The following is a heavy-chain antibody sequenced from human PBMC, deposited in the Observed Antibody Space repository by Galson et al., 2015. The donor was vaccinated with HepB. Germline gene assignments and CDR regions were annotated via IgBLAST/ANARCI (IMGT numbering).Heavy chain of an antibody. V-gene: IGHV1-18*04. CDR3: ARNFYQEQWLVRDGWFDP. CDR2: ISAYNGNT. CDR1: GYTFTSYG. J-gene: IGHJ5*02. Sequence: VKVSCKASGYTFTSYGISWVRQAPGQGLEWMGWISAYNGNTNYAQKLQGRVTMTTDTSTSTAYMELRSLRSDDTAVYYCARNFYQEQWLVRDGWFDPWGQGTLVTVSS. D-gene: IGHD6-19*01.